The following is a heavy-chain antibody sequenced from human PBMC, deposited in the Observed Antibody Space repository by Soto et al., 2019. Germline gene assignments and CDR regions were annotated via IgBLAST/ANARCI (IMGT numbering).Heavy chain of an antibody. D-gene: IGHD3-22*01. Sequence: ASVKVSCKASGYTVTSYYMHWVRQAPGQGLEWMGIINPSGGSTSYAQKFQGRVTMTRDTSTSTVYMELSSLRSEDTAVYYCARAITMIVVVITWPDAFDIWGQGTMVTVSS. CDR1: GYTVTSYY. CDR3: ARAITMIVVVITWPDAFDI. V-gene: IGHV1-46*01. J-gene: IGHJ3*02. CDR2: INPSGGST.